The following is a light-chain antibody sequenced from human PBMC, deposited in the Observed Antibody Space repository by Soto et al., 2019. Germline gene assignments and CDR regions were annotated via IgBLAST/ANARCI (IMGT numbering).Light chain of an antibody. V-gene: IGKV1-5*01. CDR2: DAS. CDR3: QQYNSYWT. J-gene: IGKJ1*01. CDR1: QSISSW. Sequence: DIHMTQSPSSLSPSVGDMVTITCRASQSISSWLAWYQQKPGKAPKLLIYDASSLESGVPSRLSGSGSGTEFTLTISSLKPDDFATYYCQQYNSYWTFGHGTKVDIK.